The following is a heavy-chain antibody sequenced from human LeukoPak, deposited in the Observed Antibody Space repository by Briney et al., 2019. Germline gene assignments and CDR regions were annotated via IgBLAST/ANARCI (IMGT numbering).Heavy chain of an antibody. CDR3: VSAKSVTMVRRRERGGAFDI. V-gene: IGHV4-34*01. D-gene: IGHD3-10*01. CDR2: INHSGST. J-gene: IGHJ3*02. CDR1: GGSFSGYY. Sequence: SETLSLTCAVYGGSFSGYYWSWIRQPPGKGLEWIGEINHSGSTNYNPSLKSRVTVSVDTYKNQFSLTLSSVTAADTAVYYCVSAKSVTMVRRRERGGAFDIWGQGTMVTVSS.